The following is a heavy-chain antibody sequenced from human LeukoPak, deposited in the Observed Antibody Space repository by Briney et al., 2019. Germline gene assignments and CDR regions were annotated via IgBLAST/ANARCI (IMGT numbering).Heavy chain of an antibody. CDR2: ISGSGGRT. CDR3: AKARVVVAATISFDY. CDR1: EITFSSYA. Sequence: GGSLRLSCAPSEITFSSYAMSWVRQAPGKGLEWVSAISGSGGRTYYADSVKGRFTISRDNSKNTLYLQMNSLRAEDTAVYYCAKARVVVAATISFDYWGQGTLVTVSS. V-gene: IGHV3-23*01. J-gene: IGHJ4*02. D-gene: IGHD2-15*01.